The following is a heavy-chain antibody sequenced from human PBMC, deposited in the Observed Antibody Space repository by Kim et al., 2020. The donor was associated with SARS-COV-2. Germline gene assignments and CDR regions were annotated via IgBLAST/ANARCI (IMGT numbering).Heavy chain of an antibody. CDR3: ARGGIAAHLDY. J-gene: IGHJ4*02. D-gene: IGHD6-13*01. V-gene: IGHV4-34*01. CDR2: T. Sequence: THDNPALKRRVTIAVDTSKNQFSLKLRSVTAADTAVYYWARGGIAAHLDYWGQGTLVTVSS.